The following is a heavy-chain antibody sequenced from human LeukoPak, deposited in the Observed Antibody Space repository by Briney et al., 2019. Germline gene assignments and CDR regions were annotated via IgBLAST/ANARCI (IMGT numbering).Heavy chain of an antibody. CDR2: INHSGST. Sequence: SPSETLSLTCAVYGGSFSGYYWSWIRQPPGRGLEWIGEINHSGSTNYNPSLKSRVTISVDTSKNQFSLKLSSVTAADTAVYYCARVSKIPTDLRHYDILTGYSRYYYYGMDVWGQGTTVTVSS. CDR3: ARVSKIPTDLRHYDILTGYSRYYYYGMDV. CDR1: GGSFSGYY. D-gene: IGHD3-9*01. V-gene: IGHV4-34*01. J-gene: IGHJ6*02.